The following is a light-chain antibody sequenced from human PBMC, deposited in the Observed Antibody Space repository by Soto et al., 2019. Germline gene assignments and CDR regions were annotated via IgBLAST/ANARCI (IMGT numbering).Light chain of an antibody. Sequence: QSALTQPASVSGSHGQSITISCTGTSSDVGAYNYVSWYQQYPGKAPKVIIYDVSNRPSGVSNRFSGSKSGNTASLTISGLQAEDEADYYCCSYTTSSTVVFGGGTKLTVL. CDR3: CSYTTSSTVV. CDR2: DVS. CDR1: SSDVGAYNY. V-gene: IGLV2-14*01. J-gene: IGLJ2*01.